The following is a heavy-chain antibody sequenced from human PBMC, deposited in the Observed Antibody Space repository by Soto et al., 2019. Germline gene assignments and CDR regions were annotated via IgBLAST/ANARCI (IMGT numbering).Heavy chain of an antibody. J-gene: IGHJ3*02. V-gene: IGHV4-59*08. D-gene: IGHD3-10*01. CDR1: PSAPTHRY. CDR3: ARRYGSFFDI. Sequence: SQTLSLTCTFSPSAPTHRYWSWIRHPPGKGLEWIGYIYYSGSTNYNPSLKSRVTISVDTSKNQFSLKLSSVTAADTAVYYCARRYGSFFDIWGQGTMVT. CDR2: IYYSGST.